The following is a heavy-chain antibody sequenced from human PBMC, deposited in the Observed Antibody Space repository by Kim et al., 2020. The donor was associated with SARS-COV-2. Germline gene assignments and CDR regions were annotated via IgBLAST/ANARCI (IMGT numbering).Heavy chain of an antibody. CDR2: VQTDADGGTT. V-gene: IGHV3-15*01. D-gene: IGHD1-1*01. CDR1: GFTFSHAW. CDR3: ATDPSSTKISLYNVAA. Sequence: GGSLRLSCAASGFTFSHAWMNWVRQAPGKGLEWVGRVQTDADGGTTDYAAPVKGRFIISRDESANTLYLQMNSLKPEDTAVYYCATDPSSTKISLYNVAAWGQGTTVTVSS. J-gene: IGHJ6*02.